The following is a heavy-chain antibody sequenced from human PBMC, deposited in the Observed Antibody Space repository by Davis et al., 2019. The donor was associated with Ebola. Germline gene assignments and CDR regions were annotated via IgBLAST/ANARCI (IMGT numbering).Heavy chain of an antibody. CDR1: GFTFSSYG. D-gene: IGHD1-7*01. Sequence: LSLTCAASGFTFSSYGMSWVRQAPGKGLEWVSGISSSGGSTYYADSVKGRFTISRDNSKNTLYLQMNSLRAEDTAVYYCAKQRGGLELAWFDPWGQGTLVTVSS. J-gene: IGHJ5*02. CDR2: ISSSGGST. V-gene: IGHV3-23*01. CDR3: AKQRGGLELAWFDP.